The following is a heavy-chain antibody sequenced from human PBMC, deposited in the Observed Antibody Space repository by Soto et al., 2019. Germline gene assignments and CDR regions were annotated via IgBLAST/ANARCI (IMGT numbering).Heavy chain of an antibody. V-gene: IGHV3-23*01. CDR3: AKDTGRGGGSVFDY. CDR1: GFILSNYA. D-gene: IGHD2-15*01. Sequence: EVQLLESGGGLVQPGGSLRLSCAPSGFILSNYAMSWVRQARGKGLEWVSAISGSGAVTYYTESVKGRFTISRDNFKNTLYLQMNSLRAEDTAVYYCAKDTGRGGGSVFDYWGQGTLVTVSS. J-gene: IGHJ4*02. CDR2: ISGSGAVT.